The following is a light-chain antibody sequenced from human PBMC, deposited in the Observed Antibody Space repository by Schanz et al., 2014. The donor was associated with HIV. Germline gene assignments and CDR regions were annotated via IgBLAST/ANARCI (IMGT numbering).Light chain of an antibody. CDR2: EVS. CDR1: SSDIGGYDL. Sequence: QSALTQPPSASGSPGQSVTVSCTGTSSDIGGYDLVSWYQQHPGKAPKSLIHEVSNRPSGVSNRFSGSKSGNTASLTISGLQAEDEADYYCSSYTSSSTLVFGGGTKLTVL. CDR3: SSYTSSSTLV. J-gene: IGLJ3*02. V-gene: IGLV2-14*01.